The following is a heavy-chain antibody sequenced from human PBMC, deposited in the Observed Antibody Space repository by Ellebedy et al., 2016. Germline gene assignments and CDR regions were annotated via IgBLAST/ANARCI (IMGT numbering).Heavy chain of an antibody. V-gene: IGHV3-48*04. CDR3: ARERFHGSGTPKTDY. Sequence: GGSLRLSXVGSGFTFSSYSMTWVRQAPGKGLAWVSYISISTTTKSYADSVKGRFTISRDNAKDSLFLHMDSLRAEDTAVYYCARERFHGSGTPKTDYWGPGTLVTVSS. J-gene: IGHJ4*02. CDR2: ISISTTTK. D-gene: IGHD3-10*01. CDR1: GFTFSSYS.